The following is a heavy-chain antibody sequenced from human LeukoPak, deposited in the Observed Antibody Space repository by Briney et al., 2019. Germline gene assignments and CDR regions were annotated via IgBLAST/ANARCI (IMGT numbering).Heavy chain of an antibody. D-gene: IGHD7-27*01. J-gene: IGHJ3*02. CDR3: AKSWGYDAFYI. Sequence: GGSLRLSCAASGFPFTNYAMAWVRQAPGKGLEWVSLISGSGGTTYYSHALKGRFTISRDNSKNTLYLQVNGLRAEDTAISFCAKSWGYDAFYIWGQGTLVTVS. CDR1: GFPFTNYA. V-gene: IGHV3-23*01. CDR2: ISGSGGTT.